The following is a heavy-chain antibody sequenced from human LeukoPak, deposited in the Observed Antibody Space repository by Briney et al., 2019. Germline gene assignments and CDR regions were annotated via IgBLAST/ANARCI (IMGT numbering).Heavy chain of an antibody. D-gene: IGHD3-3*01. V-gene: IGHV1-69*13. CDR2: IIPIFGTA. CDR1: GGTFSSFA. J-gene: IGHJ5*02. CDR3: AAELYYDFWSGYSNWFDP. Sequence: ASVKVSCKASGGTFSSFAISWVRQAPGQGLEWMGGIIPIFGTANYAQKFQGRVTITADESTSTAYMELSRLRSDDTAVYYCAAELYYDFWSGYSNWFDPWGQGTLVTVSS.